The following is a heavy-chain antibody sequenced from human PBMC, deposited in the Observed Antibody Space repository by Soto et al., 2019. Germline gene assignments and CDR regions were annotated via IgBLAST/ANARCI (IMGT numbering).Heavy chain of an antibody. J-gene: IGHJ3*01. CDR1: GFTFSSYG. D-gene: IGHD6-25*01. CDR2: ISYDGSNK. Sequence: PGGSLRLSCAASGFTFSSYGMHWVRQAPGKGLEWVAVISYDGSNKYYADSVKGRFTISRDNTNNTVYLQMNSLRVEDTAVYYCAISESTAGAFDVWGQGTVVTVSS. V-gene: IGHV3-30*03. CDR3: AISESTAGAFDV.